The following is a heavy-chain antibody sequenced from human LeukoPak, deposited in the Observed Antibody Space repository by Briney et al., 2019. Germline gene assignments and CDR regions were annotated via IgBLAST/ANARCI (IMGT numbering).Heavy chain of an antibody. D-gene: IGHD4-17*01. V-gene: IGHV3-30-3*01. CDR3: ARVSGDYPNPFDY. CDR1: GFTFGKYW. Sequence: GGSLRLSCVASGFTFGKYWMSWVRQAPGQGLEWVAFISYDGSTKYYADSVKGRFTISRDNSMSTLYLQMNSLRAEDTAVYYCARVSGDYPNPFDYWGQGTLVTVSS. CDR2: ISYDGSTK. J-gene: IGHJ4*02.